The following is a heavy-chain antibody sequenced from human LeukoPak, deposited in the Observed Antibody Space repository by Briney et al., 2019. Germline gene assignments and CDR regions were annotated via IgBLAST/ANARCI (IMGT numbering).Heavy chain of an antibody. J-gene: IGHJ4*02. D-gene: IGHD4-17*01. Sequence: ASVKVSCKASGYSFTSYYMHWVRQAPGQGLEWMGKINPSGGSTSYAQKFQGRVTMPRDTSTNTAHMELSSLRSEDTAVYYCAREGLLDYAVDYWGQGTLVTVSS. CDR2: INPSGGST. CDR3: AREGLLDYAVDY. V-gene: IGHV1-46*01. CDR1: GYSFTSYY.